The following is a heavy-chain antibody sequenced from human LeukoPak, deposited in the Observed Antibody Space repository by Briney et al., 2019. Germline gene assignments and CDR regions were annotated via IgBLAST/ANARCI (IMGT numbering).Heavy chain of an antibody. D-gene: IGHD2-21*02. Sequence: SETLSLTCAVYGGSFSGYYWSWIRQPPGKRLEWIGEINHSGSTSYNPSLKSRVTISVDTSKNQFSLKLSSVTAADTAVYYCARGIPLHIVVVTAMRMGWFDPWGQGTLATVSS. CDR1: GGSFSGYY. J-gene: IGHJ5*02. V-gene: IGHV4-34*01. CDR2: INHSGST. CDR3: ARGIPLHIVVVTAMRMGWFDP.